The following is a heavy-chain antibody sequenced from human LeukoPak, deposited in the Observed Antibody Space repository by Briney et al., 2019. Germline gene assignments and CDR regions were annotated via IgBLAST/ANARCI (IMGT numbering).Heavy chain of an antibody. Sequence: GGSLGLSCAASGFTFSSYGMPWVRQAPGKGLEWVAVISYDGSNKYYADSVKGRFTISRDNSKNTLYLQMNSLRAEDTAVYYCAKAYSSGWYNWFDPWGQGTLVTVSS. V-gene: IGHV3-30*18. CDR3: AKAYSSGWYNWFDP. CDR1: GFTFSSYG. D-gene: IGHD6-19*01. J-gene: IGHJ5*02. CDR2: ISYDGSNK.